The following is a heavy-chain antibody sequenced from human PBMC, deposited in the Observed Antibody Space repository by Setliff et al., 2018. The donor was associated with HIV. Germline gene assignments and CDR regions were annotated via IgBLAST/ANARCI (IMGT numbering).Heavy chain of an antibody. CDR3: ARDSRTGYFDS. J-gene: IGHJ4*02. V-gene: IGHV3-11*04. CDR1: GFAFSGHQ. Sequence: GGSLRLSCAASGFAFSGHQMSWIRQAPGKGLEWVSYISNSGSTIYYADSVKGRFSISRDNAKNSLYLQMNSLRAEDTAVYYCARDSRTGYFDSWDQGTLVTVSS. CDR2: ISNSGSTI. D-gene: IGHD2-2*01.